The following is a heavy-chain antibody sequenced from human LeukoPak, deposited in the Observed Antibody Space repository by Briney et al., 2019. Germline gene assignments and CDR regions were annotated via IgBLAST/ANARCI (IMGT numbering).Heavy chain of an antibody. V-gene: IGHV1-18*01. CDR3: ARDVSDFRSFSKYYYMDV. CDR1: GCTFPSFG. CDR2: ISAYNGNT. Sequence: ASVKVSCKASGCTFPSFGISWVRQAPGQGLEWMGWISAYNGNTNYAQQLQGRVTMTTDTSTSTAYMELRSLRSNDTAVYYCARDVSDFRSFSKYYYMDVWGKGTTVTVSS. D-gene: IGHD3-3*01. J-gene: IGHJ6*03.